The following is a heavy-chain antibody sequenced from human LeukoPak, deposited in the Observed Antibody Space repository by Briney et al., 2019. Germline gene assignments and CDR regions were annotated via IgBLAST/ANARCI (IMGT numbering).Heavy chain of an antibody. CDR3: ARDAVSGLRAAIAGPNWFDP. D-gene: IGHD2-2*01. CDR2: IWYDGSNK. CDR1: GFTFSSYG. V-gene: IGHV3-33*01. J-gene: IGHJ5*02. Sequence: GGSLRLSCATSGFTFSSYGMHWVRQAPGKGLEWVAVIWYDGSNKYYADSVKGRFTISRDNSKNTLYLQMNSLRAEDTAVYYCARDAVSGLRAAIAGPNWFDPWGQGTLVTVSS.